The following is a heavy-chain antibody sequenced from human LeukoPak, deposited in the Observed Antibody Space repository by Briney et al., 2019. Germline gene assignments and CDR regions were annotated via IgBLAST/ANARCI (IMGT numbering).Heavy chain of an antibody. V-gene: IGHV3-30*03. Sequence: GGSLRLSCAASGLTLRSYGMHWVRQAPGKGLEWVAVISHDGSNKDYSDSVKGRFTISRDNSRNTLYLQMNSLRAEDTAVYYCARAYYDILTGYFRYYYYGMDVWGQGTTVTVSS. CDR1: GLTLRSYG. D-gene: IGHD3-9*01. CDR2: ISHDGSNK. J-gene: IGHJ6*02. CDR3: ARAYYDILTGYFRYYYYGMDV.